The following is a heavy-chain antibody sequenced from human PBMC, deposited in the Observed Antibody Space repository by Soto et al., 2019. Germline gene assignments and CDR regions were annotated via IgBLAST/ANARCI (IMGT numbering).Heavy chain of an antibody. CDR1: GFTFSSYG. V-gene: IGHV3-30*03. J-gene: IGHJ2*01. Sequence: QVQLVESGGGVVQPGRSLRLSCAASGFTFSSYGMHWVRQAPGKGLEWVAVISYDGSDKYYADSVKGRFTVSRDNSKNTLYVQMNSLRAENTAASYCATDADRHLDLWGRGTLVTVSS. CDR2: ISYDGSDK. CDR3: ATDADRHLDL.